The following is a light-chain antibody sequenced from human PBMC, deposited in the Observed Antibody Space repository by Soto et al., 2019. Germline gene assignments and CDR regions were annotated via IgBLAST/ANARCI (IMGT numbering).Light chain of an antibody. J-gene: IGKJ2*01. CDR2: KVS. CDR3: MQGTHWPRT. CDR1: QSLLYSDGNTY. V-gene: IGKV2-30*01. Sequence: DVVLTQSPLSLPVTLGQPASISCRSSQSLLYSDGNTYLNWFQQRPGQSPRRLFYKVSDRDSGVPDRFRGSGSGTDFTLKISRVEAGDVGVYYCMQGTHWPRTFGQGTKLEIK.